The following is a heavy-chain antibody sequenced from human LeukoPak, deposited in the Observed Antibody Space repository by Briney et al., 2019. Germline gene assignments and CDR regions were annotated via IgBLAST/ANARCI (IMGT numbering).Heavy chain of an antibody. J-gene: IGHJ4*02. V-gene: IGHV3-23*01. CDR2: ISGDGGST. Sequence: GGSLRLSCAASGFTFSNYWMSWVRQAPGKGLEWVSLISGDGGSTYYADSVKGRFTISRDNAKNSLYLQMNSLRAEDTAVYYCAKRTTGYWGQGTLVTVSS. CDR3: AKRTTGY. CDR1: GFTFSNYW. D-gene: IGHD1-7*01.